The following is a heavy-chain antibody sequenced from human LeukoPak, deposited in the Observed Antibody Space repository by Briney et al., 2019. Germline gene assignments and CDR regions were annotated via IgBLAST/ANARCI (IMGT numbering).Heavy chain of an antibody. D-gene: IGHD3-22*01. CDR1: GGSISSYY. V-gene: IGHV4-4*07. Sequence: SETLSLTCTVSGGSISSYYWSWIRQPAGKGLEWIGRIYTSGSTNYNPSLKSRVTMSVDTPKNQFSLKLSSVTAADTAVYYCARETYYYDSSGYYQPKSYFDYWGQGTLVTVSS. CDR2: IYTSGST. CDR3: ARETYYYDSSGYYQPKSYFDY. J-gene: IGHJ4*02.